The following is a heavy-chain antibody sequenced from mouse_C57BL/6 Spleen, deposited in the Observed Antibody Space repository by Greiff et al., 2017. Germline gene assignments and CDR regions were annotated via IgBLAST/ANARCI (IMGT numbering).Heavy chain of an antibody. CDR1: GYTFTDYE. V-gene: IGHV1-15*01. D-gene: IGHD2-5*01. J-gene: IGHJ3*01. CDR3: TRPYYSKGFAY. CDR2: IDPETGGT. Sequence: QVQLQQSGAELVRPGASVTLSCKASGYTFTDYEMHWVKQTPVHGLEWIGAIDPETGGTAYNQKFKGKAILTADKSSSTAYMELRSLTSEDSAVYYCTRPYYSKGFAYWGQGTLVTVSA.